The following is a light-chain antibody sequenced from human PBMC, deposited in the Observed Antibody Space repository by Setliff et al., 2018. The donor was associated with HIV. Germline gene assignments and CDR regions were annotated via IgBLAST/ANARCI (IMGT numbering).Light chain of an antibody. CDR1: SSDIGTYNF. CDR3: TSYTTSSAPLV. J-gene: IGLJ1*01. Sequence: VLTQPASVSGSPGQSITISCTGSSSDIGTYNFVSWYQQYPNKAPKVVIYEVSVRPSGISNRFSGSKSGNTASLTISRLQPEDDADYYCTSYTTSSAPLVFGSGTKV. CDR2: EVS. V-gene: IGLV2-14*01.